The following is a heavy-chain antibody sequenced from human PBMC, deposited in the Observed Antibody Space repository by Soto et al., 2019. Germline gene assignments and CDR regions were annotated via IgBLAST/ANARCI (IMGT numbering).Heavy chain of an antibody. V-gene: IGHV3-9*01. J-gene: IGHJ4*02. CDR2: LTWNGEVL. CDR3: VKDSESSGYLTHLDY. CDR1: GFTFDDYA. Sequence: GGSLRLSCVASGFTFDDYAIHWVRQTPGKGLEWVSGLTWNGEVLGYADSVRGRFTISRDNAKNSLYLEMNSLRPEDTALYYCVKDSESSGYLTHLDYWGQGTLVTVSS. D-gene: IGHD3-22*01.